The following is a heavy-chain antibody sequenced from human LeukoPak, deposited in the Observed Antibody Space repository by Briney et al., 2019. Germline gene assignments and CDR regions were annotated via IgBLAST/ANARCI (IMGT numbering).Heavy chain of an antibody. CDR1: GYSIRSDYY. V-gene: IGHV4-38-2*02. CDR3: SRGRTGGYNYAAIDF. D-gene: IGHD5-18*01. J-gene: IGHJ4*02. Sequence: PSGTLSLTCTVSGYSIRSDYYWGWIRQSPGKGLEWIGAVYGGGNTHYNPSLESRVKISPDTSKNQFSLKLTSVTAADTAVYYCSRGRTGGYNYAAIDFWGQGTVVTVSS. CDR2: VYGGGNT.